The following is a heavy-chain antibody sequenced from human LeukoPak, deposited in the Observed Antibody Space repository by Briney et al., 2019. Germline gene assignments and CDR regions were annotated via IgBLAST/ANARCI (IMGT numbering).Heavy chain of an antibody. CDR2: IWYDGSNK. V-gene: IGHV3-33*01. CDR3: ALSEGYGGKTFYGMDV. D-gene: IGHD4-23*01. CDR1: GFTFSSYG. Sequence: PGGSLRLSCAASGFTFSSYGMHWVRQAPGKGLEWVAVIWYDGSNKYYADSVKGRFTISRDNSKNTLYLQMNSLRAEDTAVYYCALSEGYGGKTFYGMDVWGQGTTVTVSS. J-gene: IGHJ6*02.